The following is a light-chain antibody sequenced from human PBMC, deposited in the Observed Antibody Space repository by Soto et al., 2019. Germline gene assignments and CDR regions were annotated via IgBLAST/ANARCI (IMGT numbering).Light chain of an antibody. CDR2: SLN. Sequence: QSVLTQPPSASGTPGQNVTISCSGSSSNIGSNXVNWYQLLPGAAPKLLIYSLNQRPSGVPDRFSASKSGTSASLAISGLQXEDEGDYYCAPWDDSLNGYVFGPGTKLTVL. J-gene: IGLJ1*01. CDR3: APWDDSLNGYV. V-gene: IGLV1-44*01. CDR1: SSNIGSNX.